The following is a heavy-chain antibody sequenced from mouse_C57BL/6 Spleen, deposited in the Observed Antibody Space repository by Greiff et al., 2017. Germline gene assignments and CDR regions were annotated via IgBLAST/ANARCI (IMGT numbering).Heavy chain of an antibody. V-gene: IGHV1-62-2*01. CDR3: VKHSGVYFYGSSGDAMEY. J-gene: IGHJ4*01. CDR2: FYPGSGSI. Sequence: QVQLQQSGAELVKPGASVKLSCKASGYTFTEYTIHWVKQRSGQGLEWIGWFYPGSGSIKYNEKFKDKDTLTADKSSSTAYMELSSLTSEDSAVYICVKHSGVYFYGSSGDAMEYWGQGTSVTVSS. CDR1: GYTFTEYT. D-gene: IGHD1-1*01.